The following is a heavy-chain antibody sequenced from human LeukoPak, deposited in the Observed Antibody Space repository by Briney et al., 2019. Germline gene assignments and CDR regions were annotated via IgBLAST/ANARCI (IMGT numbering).Heavy chain of an antibody. D-gene: IGHD5-12*01. CDR2: INAGNGNT. CDR3: ARESYSGYDSALGY. J-gene: IGHJ4*02. CDR1: GYTFTSYA. V-gene: IGHV1-3*01. Sequence: GASVKVSCKASGYTFTSYAMHWVRQAPGQRLEWMGWINAGNGNTKYSQKFQGRVTITRDISASTAYMELSSLRSEDTAVYYCARESYSGYDSALGYWGQGTLVTVSS.